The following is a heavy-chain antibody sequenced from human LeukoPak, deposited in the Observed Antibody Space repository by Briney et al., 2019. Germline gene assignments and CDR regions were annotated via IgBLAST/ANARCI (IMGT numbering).Heavy chain of an antibody. CDR3: ARANPAPNYGRYFDY. CDR2: ISSSGSTI. J-gene: IGHJ4*02. D-gene: IGHD4-17*01. V-gene: IGHV3-48*03. Sequence: GGSLRLSCAASGCTFSSYEMYCGRQAPGKGLEWVSYISSSGSTIYYADSVKGRFTISRDNAKNSLYLQMNSLRAEDTAVYYCARANPAPNYGRYFDYWGQGTLVTVSS. CDR1: GCTFSSYE.